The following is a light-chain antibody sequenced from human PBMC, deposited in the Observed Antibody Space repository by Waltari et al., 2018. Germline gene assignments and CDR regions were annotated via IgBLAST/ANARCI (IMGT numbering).Light chain of an antibody. CDR2: GVS. V-gene: IGLV2-14*03. CDR3: SSFTNTNTWV. CDR1: GSDIGGYNY. J-gene: IGLJ3*02. Sequence: QSALTQPASVSGSPGQAITISCTGTGSDIGGYNYVSWYQQHPGKAPKLLIYGVSSRSSGVSNRFSCSKSGYAASLTLSGLQAEDEAHYFCSSFTNTNTWVVGGGTKLTVL.